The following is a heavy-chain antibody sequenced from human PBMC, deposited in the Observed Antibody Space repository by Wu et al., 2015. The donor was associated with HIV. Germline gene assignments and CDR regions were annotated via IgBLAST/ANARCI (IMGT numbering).Heavy chain of an antibody. D-gene: IGHD3-22*01. CDR1: GYSLSAYY. V-gene: IGHV1-2*02. Sequence: QGQLVQSGTEVKNPGASVKVSCKASGYSLSAYYMHWVRQAPGQGLEWMGWLHPTYGDIKYAPSFQGRVTMTLDTSINTAYMELSRLRSDDTAVYYCAREFQGYDRSGSYKYFDPWGQGTLVTVSS. J-gene: IGHJ5*02. CDR2: LHPTYGDI. CDR3: AREFQGYDRSGSYKYFDP.